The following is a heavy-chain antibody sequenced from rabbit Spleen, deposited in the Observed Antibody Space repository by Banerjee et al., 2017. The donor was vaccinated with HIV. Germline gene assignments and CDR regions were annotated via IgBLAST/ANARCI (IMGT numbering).Heavy chain of an antibody. J-gene: IGHJ3*01. D-gene: IGHD4-1*01. CDR1: GFDFSSYG. CDR2: IDPVFGST. CDR3: ARAIGPWLGLTRLDL. Sequence: QEQLVESGGGLVQPGGSLKLSCKASGFDFSSYGVSWVRQAPGKGLERIGYIDPVFGSTYYASGVNGRFSVSSHHAQNTLYRQLNSLTAADTATYFCARAIGPWLGLTRLDLWGPGTLVTVS. V-gene: IGHV1S47*01.